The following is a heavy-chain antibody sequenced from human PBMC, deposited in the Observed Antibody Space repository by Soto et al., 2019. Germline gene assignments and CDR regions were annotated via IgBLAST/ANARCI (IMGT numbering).Heavy chain of an antibody. CDR3: ARATSYYDFWRGYYKRGISDY. CDR1: GFTFSDYY. D-gene: IGHD3-3*01. J-gene: IGHJ4*02. Sequence: QVQLVESGGGLVKPGGSLRLSCAASGFTFSDYYMSWIRQAPGKGLEWVSYISSSGSTIYYADSVKGGFTISRDNAKNTQYLQRNSLRAEDTTVYYCARATSYYDFWRGYYKRGISDYWGQGTLVTVSS. V-gene: IGHV3-11*01. CDR2: ISSSGSTI.